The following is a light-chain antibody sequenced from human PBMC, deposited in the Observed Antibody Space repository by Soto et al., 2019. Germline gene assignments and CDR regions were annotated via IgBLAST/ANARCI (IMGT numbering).Light chain of an antibody. CDR3: QHYDRFPLT. V-gene: IGKV1-33*01. CDR1: QGLSNS. CDR2: DAS. Sequence: IEVTQSPSSLAASVGERGTITCRASQGLSNSLNWYQHKPGQAPKLLIYDASNLETGVPARFSGSGSGTDFTLIISSLQPEDIGTYYCQHYDRFPLTFGGGTKVDIK. J-gene: IGKJ4*01.